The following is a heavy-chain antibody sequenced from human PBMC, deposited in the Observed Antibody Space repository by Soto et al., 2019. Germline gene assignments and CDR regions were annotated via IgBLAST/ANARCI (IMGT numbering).Heavy chain of an antibody. CDR3: ARQEQLPSFDY. V-gene: IGHV4-39*01. CDR1: GGSISSSSYY. D-gene: IGHD6-6*01. J-gene: IGHJ4*02. Sequence: SETLSITCTVSGGSISSSSYYWGWIRQPPGKGLEWIGSIYYSGSTYYNPSLKSRVTISVDTSKNQFSLKLSSVTAADTAVYYCARQEQLPSFDYWGQGTLVTVSS. CDR2: IYYSGST.